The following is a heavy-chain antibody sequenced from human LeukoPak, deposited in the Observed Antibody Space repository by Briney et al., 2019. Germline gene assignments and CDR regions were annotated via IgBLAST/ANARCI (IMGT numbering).Heavy chain of an antibody. J-gene: IGHJ3*02. Sequence: ASVKVSCKASGYTFTSYYMYWVRQAPGQGLEWMGIINPSGGSTSYAQKFQGRVTMTEDTSTDTAYMELSSLRSEDTAVYYCARTSGSSRTMGGVAFDIWGQGTMVTVSS. CDR3: ARTSGSSRTMGGVAFDI. D-gene: IGHD1-26*01. CDR2: INPSGGST. V-gene: IGHV1-46*01. CDR1: GYTFTSYY.